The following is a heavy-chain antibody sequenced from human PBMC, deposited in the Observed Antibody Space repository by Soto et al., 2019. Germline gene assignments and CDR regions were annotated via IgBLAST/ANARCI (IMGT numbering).Heavy chain of an antibody. Sequence: PGESLKISCPGFRYSLSPCWLAWVRKMPGKGLEWVGSISPGGSDTRYTPSLQGQVTISADKSISNAYVQWSSLNASDTAMYYCASGSLGHFDYWRRGTLVTVSS. J-gene: IGHJ4*02. V-gene: IGHV5-51*01. CDR3: ASGSLGHFDY. CDR1: RYSLSPCW. CDR2: ISPGGSDT. D-gene: IGHD7-27*01.